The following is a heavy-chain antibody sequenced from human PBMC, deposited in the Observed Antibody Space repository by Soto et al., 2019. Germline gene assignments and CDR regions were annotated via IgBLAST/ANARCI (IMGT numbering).Heavy chain of an antibody. V-gene: IGHV4-39*01. Sequence: SETLSLTCTVSGGSISSSSYYWGWIRQPPGKVLEWIGSIYYSGSTYYNPSLKSRVTISVDTSKNQFSLKLSSVTAADTAVYYCARHSGSSSWYFDYWGQGTLVTVSS. CDR1: GGSISSSSYY. CDR3: ARHSGSSSWYFDY. D-gene: IGHD6-13*01. J-gene: IGHJ4*02. CDR2: IYYSGST.